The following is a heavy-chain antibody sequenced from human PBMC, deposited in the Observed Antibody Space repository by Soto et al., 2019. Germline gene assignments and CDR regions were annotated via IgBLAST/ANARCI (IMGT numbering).Heavy chain of an antibody. D-gene: IGHD6-19*01. CDR2: VYYTGST. J-gene: IGHJ4*02. CDR1: GGSISGSY. CDR3: ARSVAVPGAHIDY. V-gene: IGHV4-59*01. Sequence: LSLTCSVSGGSISGSYWSWIRQSPGKGLEWLGYVYYTGSTNYSPSLRSRVSISVDTSKNEFSLRLSSVTAADTAVYFCARSVAVPGAHIDYWGQGAQVTVSS.